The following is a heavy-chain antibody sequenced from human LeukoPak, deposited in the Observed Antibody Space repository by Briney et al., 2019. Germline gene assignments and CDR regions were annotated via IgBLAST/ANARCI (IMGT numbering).Heavy chain of an antibody. V-gene: IGHV3-7*01. J-gene: IGHJ4*02. D-gene: IGHD2-15*01. Sequence: PGGSLRLSCAASGFTFSGYWMSWVRRAPGKGLEWVATIKQDGSEKTYVDSVEGRFTSSRDNAKSSLFLQMDSLRAEDTAVYYCARFGMDAAIDYWGQGTLVTVSS. CDR2: IKQDGSEK. CDR1: GFTFSGYW. CDR3: ARFGMDAAIDY.